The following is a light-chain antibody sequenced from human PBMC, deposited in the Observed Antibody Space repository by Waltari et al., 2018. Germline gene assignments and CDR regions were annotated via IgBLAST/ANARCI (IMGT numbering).Light chain of an antibody. V-gene: IGLV1-44*01. CDR2: ANY. CDR1: SSNIGYNN. Sequence: QSVLTQPPLASGTPGQRVTISCSGNSSNIGYNNVTLYQQLPGTAPKLLIYANYHRPSGVTDRFSASKSDTSASLAISGLQSEDEADYFCATWDDSLNGRVFGGGTKLAVL. J-gene: IGLJ3*02. CDR3: ATWDDSLNGRV.